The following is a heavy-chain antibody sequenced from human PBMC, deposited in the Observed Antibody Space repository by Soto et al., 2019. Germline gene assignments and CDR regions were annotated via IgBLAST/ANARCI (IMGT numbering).Heavy chain of an antibody. CDR3: ASYVYDFWSGYPAWYYFDY. D-gene: IGHD3-3*01. CDR1: GGSISSSSYY. Sequence: PSETLSLTCTVSGGSISSSSYYWGWIRQPPGKGLEWIGSIYYSGSTYYNPSLKSRVTISVDTSKNQFSLKLSSVTAADTAVYYCASYVYDFWSGYPAWYYFDYWGQGTLVTVSS. CDR2: IYYSGST. J-gene: IGHJ4*02. V-gene: IGHV4-39*01.